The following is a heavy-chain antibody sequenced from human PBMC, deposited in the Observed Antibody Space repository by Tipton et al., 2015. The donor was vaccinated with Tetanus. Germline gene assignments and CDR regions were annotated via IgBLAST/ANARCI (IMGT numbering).Heavy chain of an antibody. V-gene: IGHV4-61*08. D-gene: IGHD2-21*01. CDR2: IYYTGST. CDR3: ARLTGHSMDVVDYYYFGMDV. Sequence: TLSLTCTVSGGFSSGDYYWSWIRQPPGKGLEWIGYIYYTGSTNYNPSLKSGVTISLDTSKNQFSLKLTSVSAADTAVYYCARLTGHSMDVVDYYYFGMDVWGQGTKVTVSS. CDR1: GGFSSGDYY. J-gene: IGHJ6*02.